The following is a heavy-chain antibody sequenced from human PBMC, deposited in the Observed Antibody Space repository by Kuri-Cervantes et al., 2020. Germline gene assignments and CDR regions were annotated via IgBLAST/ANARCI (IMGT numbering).Heavy chain of an antibody. D-gene: IGHD1-26*01. CDR3: ARGDSGSVTMAFDI. Sequence: LSLTCAASGFTFSSYGMHWVRQAPGKGLEWVAVISYDGSNKYYADSVKGRFTISRDNSKNTLYLQMNSLRAEDTAVYDCARGDSGSVTMAFDIWGQGTMVTVSS. J-gene: IGHJ3*02. CDR2: ISYDGSNK. CDR1: GFTFSSYG. V-gene: IGHV3-30*03.